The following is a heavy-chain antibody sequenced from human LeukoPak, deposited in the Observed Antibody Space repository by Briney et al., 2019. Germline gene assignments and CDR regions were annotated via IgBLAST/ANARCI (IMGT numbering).Heavy chain of an antibody. CDR2: INRNGGAI. Sequence: GGSLRLSCSASGFTFAEYSMHWVRQAPGKGLEWVSVINRNGGAIQYADSVKGRFIISRDNGKNSLYLQMSSLRTEDTALYYCTKEHSSGWPTIDCWGQGTLVTVSS. V-gene: IGHV3-43*01. CDR1: GFTFAEYS. CDR3: TKEHSSGWPTIDC. J-gene: IGHJ4*02. D-gene: IGHD6-19*01.